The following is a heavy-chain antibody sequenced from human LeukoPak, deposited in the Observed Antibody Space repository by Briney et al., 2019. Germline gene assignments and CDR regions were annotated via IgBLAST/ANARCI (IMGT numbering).Heavy chain of an antibody. CDR2: ISSSGST. CDR1: GGSISSYY. D-gene: IGHD2-8*01. V-gene: IGHV4-59*01. J-gene: IGHJ2*01. Sequence: SETLSLTCTVAGGSISSYYWSWIRQPPGKGLEWIGYISSSGSTNYNPSLKSRVTISVDTSKNQFSLRLSSVTAADTAVYYCARDRDIYCANGVCYNWFFDLWGRGSRVTVSS. CDR3: ARDRDIYCANGVCYNWFFDL.